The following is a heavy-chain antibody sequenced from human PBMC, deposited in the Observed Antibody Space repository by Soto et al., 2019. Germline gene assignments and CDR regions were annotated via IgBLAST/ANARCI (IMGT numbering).Heavy chain of an antibody. CDR1: GFTFSSYW. Sequence: GGSLRLSCAASGFTFSSYWMHWVRQAPGKGLVWVSRINSDGSSTSYADSVKGRFTISRDNAKNTLYLQMNSLRAEDTAVYYCSSSTYYYDSSGYYYYYYYGMDVWGQGTTVTVSS. CDR2: INSDGSST. V-gene: IGHV3-74*01. CDR3: SSSTYYYDSSGYYYYYYYGMDV. J-gene: IGHJ6*02. D-gene: IGHD3-22*01.